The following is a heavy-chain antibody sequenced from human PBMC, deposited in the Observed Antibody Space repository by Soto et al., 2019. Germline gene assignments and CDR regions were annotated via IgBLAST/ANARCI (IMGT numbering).Heavy chain of an antibody. V-gene: IGHV3-30-3*01. CDR3: ARAHYGDYGYYFDY. CDR2: ISYDRSNK. CDR1: GFTFSSYA. J-gene: IGHJ4*02. Sequence: GGSLRLSCAASGFTFSSYAMHWVRQAPGKGLEWVAVISYDRSNKYYADSVKGRFTISRDNSKNTLYLQMNSLRAEDRAVYYCARAHYGDYGYYFDYWGQGTLVTVSS. D-gene: IGHD4-17*01.